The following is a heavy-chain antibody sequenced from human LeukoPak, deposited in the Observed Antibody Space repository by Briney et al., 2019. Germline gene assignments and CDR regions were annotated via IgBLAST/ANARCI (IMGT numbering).Heavy chain of an antibody. CDR2: IYYSGST. J-gene: IGHJ5*02. CDR3: ARSLYCSSVNCPTQTWFDP. CDR1: GGSMSNFY. Sequence: SKTLSLSCTVTGGSMSNFYWTWIRQPPGKGLEWIAYIYYSGSTNYNPSLKSRVTMSIDTSKNQFSLKLSSVTAADTAVYYCARSLYCSSVNCPTQTWFDPWGQGTLVSVSS. V-gene: IGHV4-59*08. D-gene: IGHD2-2*01.